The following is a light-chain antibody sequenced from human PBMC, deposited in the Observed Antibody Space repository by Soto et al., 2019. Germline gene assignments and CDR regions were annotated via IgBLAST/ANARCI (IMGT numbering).Light chain of an antibody. CDR3: QQRSNWPPT. J-gene: IGKJ5*01. CDR2: KAS. Sequence: DIQMTQSPSTLSASVGDRVTITCRASQSISSWLAWYQQKPGKAPKLLIYKASSLESGVPSRFSGSGFGTDFTFTISSLEPEDFAVYYCQQRSNWPPTFGQGTRLEIK. CDR1: QSISSW. V-gene: IGKV1-5*03.